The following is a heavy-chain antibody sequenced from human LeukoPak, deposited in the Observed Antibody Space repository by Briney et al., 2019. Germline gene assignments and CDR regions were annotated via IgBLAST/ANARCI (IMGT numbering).Heavy chain of an antibody. J-gene: IGHJ4*02. CDR3: ARGPLIGYDFWSGYIKAVDY. CDR1: GGSFSGYY. V-gene: IGHV4-34*01. D-gene: IGHD3-3*01. Sequence: SETLSLTCAVYGGSFSGYYWSWIRQPPGKGLEWIGEINHSGSTNYNPSLKSRVTISVDTSKNQFSLKLSSVTAADTAVYYCARGPLIGYDFWSGYIKAVDYWGQGTLVTVSS. CDR2: INHSGST.